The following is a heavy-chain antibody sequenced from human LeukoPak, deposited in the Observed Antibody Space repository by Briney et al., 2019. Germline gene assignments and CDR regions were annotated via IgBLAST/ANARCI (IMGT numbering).Heavy chain of an antibody. V-gene: IGHV3-21*01. Sequence: PGGSLRLSCAASGFTFSSYSMNWVRQAPGKGLEWVSSISSRGAYIYYADSVKGRFTLSRDNAKNSLYLQMNSLRAEDTAVYYCARDLNWSGDYWGQGTLVTVSS. J-gene: IGHJ4*02. CDR1: GFTFSSYS. CDR3: ARDLNWSGDY. D-gene: IGHD1-1*01. CDR2: ISSRGAYI.